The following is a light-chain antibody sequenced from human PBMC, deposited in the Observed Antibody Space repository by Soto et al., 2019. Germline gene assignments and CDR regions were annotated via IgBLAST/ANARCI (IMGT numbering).Light chain of an antibody. CDR2: GAS. Sequence: EIVLTQSPGTLSLSPGERATLSCRARQSVSRRYLALYQQTPGQAPRLLIYGASSRATGIPDRFSGSGSGTDFTLTISRLEPEDFAVYYCQQYGSSPGFGGGTKVEIK. CDR1: QSVSRRY. V-gene: IGKV3-20*01. J-gene: IGKJ4*02. CDR3: QQYGSSPG.